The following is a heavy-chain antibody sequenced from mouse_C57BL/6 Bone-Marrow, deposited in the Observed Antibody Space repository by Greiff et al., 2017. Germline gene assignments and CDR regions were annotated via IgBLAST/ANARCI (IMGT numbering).Heavy chain of an antibody. CDR1: GFTFSSYG. CDR3: ARQGPRLFAD. CDR2: ISSGSSYT. Sequence: DVQLVESGGDLVKPGASLKLSCAASGFTFSSYGMSWVRQTPDKRLEWVATISSGSSYTYYPDSVKGRFTISGDNAKNTLYMQISSLKSEDTAMYYCARQGPRLFADWGQGTLVTVSA. D-gene: IGHD6-1*01. V-gene: IGHV5-6*01. J-gene: IGHJ3*01.